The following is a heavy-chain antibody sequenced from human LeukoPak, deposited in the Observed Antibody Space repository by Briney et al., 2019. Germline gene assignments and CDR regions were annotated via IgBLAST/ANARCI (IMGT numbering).Heavy chain of an antibody. CDR3: ARDDKQVAGLDY. CDR2: IYNGGGT. Sequence: GGSLRLSCAASAFTVSSNYMAWVRQAPGKGLEWVSVIYNGGGTFYGDSVKGRFTISRDNSKDTLYLQMNSLRAEDTAVYYCARDDKQVAGLDYWGQGTLVTVSS. J-gene: IGHJ4*02. V-gene: IGHV3-53*01. CDR1: AFTVSSNY. D-gene: IGHD6-6*01.